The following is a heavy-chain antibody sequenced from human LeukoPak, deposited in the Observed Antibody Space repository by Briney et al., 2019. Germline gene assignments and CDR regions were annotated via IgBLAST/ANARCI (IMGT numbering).Heavy chain of an antibody. D-gene: IGHD3-22*01. Sequence: GGSLRLSCEASGFTFSSYAMSWVRQAPGKGLEWVSAISGSGGSTYYADSVKGRFTISRDNSKNTLYLQMNSLRAEDTAVYYCAKAPFPYYYDSSGYAFDIWGQGTMVTVSS. V-gene: IGHV3-23*01. CDR2: ISGSGGST. CDR1: GFTFSSYA. CDR3: AKAPFPYYYDSSGYAFDI. J-gene: IGHJ3*02.